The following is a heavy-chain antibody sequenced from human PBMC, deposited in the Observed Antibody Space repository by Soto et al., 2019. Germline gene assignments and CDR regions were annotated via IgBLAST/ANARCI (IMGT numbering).Heavy chain of an antibody. Sequence: SETLSLTCTVSGGSISSYYWSWIRQPPGKGLEWIGYIYYSGSTNYNPSLKSRVTISVDTSKNQFSLQWSSLKASDTAMYYCARTVNNWNDGSFFDYWGQGTLVTVSS. D-gene: IGHD1-20*01. CDR1: GGSISSYY. CDR3: ARTVNNWNDGSFFDY. J-gene: IGHJ4*02. V-gene: IGHV4-59*12. CDR2: IYYSGST.